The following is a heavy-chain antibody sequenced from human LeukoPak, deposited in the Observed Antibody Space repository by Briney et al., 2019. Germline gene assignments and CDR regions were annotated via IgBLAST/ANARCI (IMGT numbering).Heavy chain of an antibody. V-gene: IGHV4-31*03. Sequence: PSQTLSLTCTVSGGSISSGGYYWSWIRQHPGKGLEWIGYIYYSGSTYYNPSLKSRVTISVDTSKNQFSLKLSSVTAAGTAVYYCARRYSSSASFDYWGQGTLVTVSS. J-gene: IGHJ4*02. CDR2: IYYSGST. D-gene: IGHD6-6*01. CDR3: ARRYSSSASFDY. CDR1: GGSISSGGYY.